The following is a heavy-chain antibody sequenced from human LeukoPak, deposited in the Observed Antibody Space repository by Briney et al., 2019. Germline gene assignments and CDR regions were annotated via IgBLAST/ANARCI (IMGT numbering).Heavy chain of an antibody. CDR2: IYYSGST. D-gene: IGHD2-8*01. V-gene: IGHV4-59*08. J-gene: IGHJ4*02. CDR3: ARRDCTNGVCYADY. Sequence: SETLSLTCTVSGGSISSYYWSWIRQPPGKGLEWNGYIYYSGSTNYNPSLKSRVTISVDTSKNQFSLKLSSVTAADTAVYYCARRDCTNGVCYADYWGQGTLVTVSS. CDR1: GGSISSYY.